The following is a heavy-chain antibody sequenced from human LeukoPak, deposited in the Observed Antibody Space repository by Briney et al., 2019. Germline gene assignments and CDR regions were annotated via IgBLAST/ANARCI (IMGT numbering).Heavy chain of an antibody. J-gene: IGHJ6*02. V-gene: IGHV1-3*01. D-gene: IGHD4-17*01. CDR1: GYTFTSYA. CDR2: INAGNGNT. Sequence: ASVKVSCKASGYTFTSYAMHWVRQAPGQRLEWMGWINAGNGNTKYSQKFQGRVTITRDTSASTAYMELSSLRSEDTAVYYCAKVTTVTKGDWYYHYGMDVWGQGTTVTVSS. CDR3: AKVTTVTKGDWYYHYGMDV.